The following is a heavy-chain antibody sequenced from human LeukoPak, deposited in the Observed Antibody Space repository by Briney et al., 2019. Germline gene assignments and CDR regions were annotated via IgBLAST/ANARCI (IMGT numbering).Heavy chain of an antibody. J-gene: IGHJ6*02. CDR3: ASTPFAGSGYYVRYYYGMDV. D-gene: IGHD3-3*01. Sequence: SETLSLTCAVYGGSFSGYYRSWIRQPPGKGLEWIGEINHSGSTNYNPSLKSRVTISVDTSKNQFSLKLSSVTAADTAVYYCASTPFAGSGYYVRYYYGMDVWGQGTTVTVSS. CDR1: GGSFSGYY. V-gene: IGHV4-34*01. CDR2: INHSGST.